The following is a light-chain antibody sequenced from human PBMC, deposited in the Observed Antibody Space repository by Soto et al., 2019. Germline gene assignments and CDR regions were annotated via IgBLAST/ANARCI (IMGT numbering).Light chain of an antibody. CDR2: DAS. J-gene: IGKJ5*01. V-gene: IGKV1-5*01. Sequence: IQMTQSPSTMSTAXGDRVTISCRASRSIGDSLARYQQTPGKAPFVLXXDASNLERAVLSRLSGSGSGRELTLIISSLQSEDFAVYYCKQYNNWPPITFGQGTRLEIK. CDR3: KQYNNWPPIT. CDR1: RSIGDS.